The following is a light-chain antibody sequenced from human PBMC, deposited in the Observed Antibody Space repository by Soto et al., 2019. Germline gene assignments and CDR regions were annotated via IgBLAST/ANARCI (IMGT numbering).Light chain of an antibody. CDR3: QQRSNWPIT. CDR1: QDVGKY. CDR2: DAS. J-gene: IGKJ5*01. Sequence: EIVLTQSPATLSLSPGERATLSCRASQDVGKYLAWYQQNPGQAPRLLIYDASNRATGIPARFSGSGSGTDFTLTISSLEPEDFAVYYCQQRSNWPITFGQGTRLEIK. V-gene: IGKV3-11*01.